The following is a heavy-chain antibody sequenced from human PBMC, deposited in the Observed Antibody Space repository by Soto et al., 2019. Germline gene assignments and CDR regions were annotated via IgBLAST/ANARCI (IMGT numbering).Heavy chain of an antibody. J-gene: IGHJ4*02. Sequence: SLSLSCAASGFNVNSDYMNWVRQTPGKGLEWAASIYSGETTYYADSVRGRFTISSDKSKNTLYFQLSSLRIEDTAVYYCTRDGRGLGRLSLFEYWGQGVLVTAPQ. CDR3: TRDGRGLGRLSLFEY. CDR1: GFNVNSDY. CDR2: IYSGETT. V-gene: IGHV3-53*01. D-gene: IGHD2-21*02.